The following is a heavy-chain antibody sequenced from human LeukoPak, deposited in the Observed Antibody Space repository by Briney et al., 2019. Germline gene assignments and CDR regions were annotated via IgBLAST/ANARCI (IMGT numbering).Heavy chain of an antibody. CDR2: INPDGSTT. D-gene: IGHD3-22*01. V-gene: IGHV3-74*01. CDR3: AKKGRAYYDSSGYYY. J-gene: IGHJ4*02. CDR1: KFTFSSYW. Sequence: PGGSLRLSCAASKFTFSSYWMHWVRQAPGKGLVWVSRINPDGSTTNYADSVKGRFTISRDNSKNTLYLQMNSLRAEDTAVYHCAKKGRAYYDSSGYYYWGQGTLVTVSS.